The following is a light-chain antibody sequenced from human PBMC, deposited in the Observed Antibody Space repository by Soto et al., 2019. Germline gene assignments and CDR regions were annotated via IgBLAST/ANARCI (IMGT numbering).Light chain of an antibody. CDR2: GAS. CDR3: QQYHKWPIT. CDR1: QNVANY. V-gene: IGKV3-11*01. Sequence: EIVLTQSPATLSFSPGERATLYCRASQNVANYLDWYQQKPGQAPRLLIYGASNRATGIPDRFSGSGSGTDFTLTINRLEPEDFAVYYCQQYHKWPITFGQGTRLEIK. J-gene: IGKJ5*01.